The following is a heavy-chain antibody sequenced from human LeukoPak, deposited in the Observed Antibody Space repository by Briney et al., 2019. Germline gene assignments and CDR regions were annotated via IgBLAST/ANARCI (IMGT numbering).Heavy chain of an antibody. CDR2: MSGSGDSA. Sequence: PGGSLRLSCTTSVFIFSTYAMTWVRQAPGKGLEWVSAMSGSGDSAKYAASVKGRFTMSRDNSKNTVYLQMNSLRAEDTAVYYCAKDWSADYRGQGTLVTVSS. CDR1: VFIFSTYA. J-gene: IGHJ4*02. V-gene: IGHV3-23*01. CDR3: AKDWSADY.